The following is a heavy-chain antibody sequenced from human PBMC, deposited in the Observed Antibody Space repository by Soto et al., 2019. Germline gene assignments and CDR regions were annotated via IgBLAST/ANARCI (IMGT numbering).Heavy chain of an antibody. D-gene: IGHD3-16*01. CDR2: ISANTYTT. CDR3: AKILSNSDYVPEY. J-gene: IGHJ4*02. V-gene: IGHV3-23*01. CDR1: GFMFSHFA. Sequence: GSLRAYLSCSGFMFSHFAMSRVRQAPGKGLEWVSAISANTYTTYYTDSVKGRFTISRDNSKSTLYLQMNSLRAEDTAVYYCAKILSNSDYVPEYWGQGTLVTVSS.